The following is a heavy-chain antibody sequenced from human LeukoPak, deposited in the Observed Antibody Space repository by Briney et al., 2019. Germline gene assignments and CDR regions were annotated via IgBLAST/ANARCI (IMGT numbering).Heavy chain of an antibody. V-gene: IGHV3-33*01. CDR1: GFTFSTYV. Sequence: PGGSLRLSCAASGFTFSTYVMHWVRQAPGKGLDWVAIIWHDGTNKYYADSVKGRFTISRDNSKNTLYLQMNSLRAEDTAVYYCARGRGYDSGAYNYAFSDYWGQGTLVTVSS. D-gene: IGHD3-22*01. CDR3: ARGRGYDSGAYNYAFSDY. J-gene: IGHJ4*02. CDR2: IWHDGTNK.